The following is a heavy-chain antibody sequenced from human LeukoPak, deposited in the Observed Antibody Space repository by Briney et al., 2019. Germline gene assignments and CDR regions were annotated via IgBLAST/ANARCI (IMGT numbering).Heavy chain of an antibody. V-gene: IGHV3-74*01. CDR1: GFTLTTFW. Sequence: GGSLRLSCATSGFTLTTFWMHWVRQAPGKGLVWVSRINHDGSSTNYADSAKGRFTISRDNAKNTVYLQMNSLRAEDTAVYYCVRDWGYDSSGYWQKYFDTWGQGTLVTVSS. J-gene: IGHJ4*02. D-gene: IGHD3-22*01. CDR2: INHDGSST. CDR3: VRDWGYDSSGYWQKYFDT.